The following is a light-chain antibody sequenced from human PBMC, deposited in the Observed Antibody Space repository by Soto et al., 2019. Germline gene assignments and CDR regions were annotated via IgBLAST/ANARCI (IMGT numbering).Light chain of an antibody. CDR1: SSDVGSYNF. Sequence: QSVLTQPASVSGSPGQSITISCTGTSSDVGSYNFVSWYQQLPGKAPKLMIYEVSNRPSGVSNRFSGSKSGNTASLTISGHQAEDEADYYCSSYTTSSNYVFGSGTKVTVL. CDR3: SSYTTSSNYV. J-gene: IGLJ1*01. V-gene: IGLV2-14*01. CDR2: EVS.